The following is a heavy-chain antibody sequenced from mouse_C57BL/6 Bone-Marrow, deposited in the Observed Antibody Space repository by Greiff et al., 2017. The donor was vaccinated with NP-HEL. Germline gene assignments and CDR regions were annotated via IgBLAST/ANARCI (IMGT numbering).Heavy chain of an antibody. CDR1: GFSLTSYG. CDR2: IWSGGST. CDR3: ARSPYDAAWFAY. D-gene: IGHD2-12*01. V-gene: IGHV2-2*01. J-gene: IGHJ3*01. Sequence: VQLVESGPGLVQPSQSLSITCTVSGFSLTSYGVHWVRQSPGKGLEWLGVIWSGGSTDYNAAFISRLSISKDNSKSQVFFKMNSLQADDTAIYYCARSPYDAAWFAYWGQGTLVTVSA.